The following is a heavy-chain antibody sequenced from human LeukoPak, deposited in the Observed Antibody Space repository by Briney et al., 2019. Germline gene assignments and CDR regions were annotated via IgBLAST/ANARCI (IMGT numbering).Heavy chain of an antibody. CDR1: GLTLSNYG. Sequence: PGGSLRLSSAVSGLTLSNYGMSWVRQTPGKGLEWVAGISDSSGRTNYADSVKGRFTISRDNPKNTLYLQMNSLRAEDTAVYFCAKRGVVIRVILVGFHKEAQYFDSWGQGALVTVSS. CDR3: AKRGVVIRVILVGFHKEAQYFDS. CDR2: ISDSSGRT. J-gene: IGHJ4*02. D-gene: IGHD3-22*01. V-gene: IGHV3-23*01.